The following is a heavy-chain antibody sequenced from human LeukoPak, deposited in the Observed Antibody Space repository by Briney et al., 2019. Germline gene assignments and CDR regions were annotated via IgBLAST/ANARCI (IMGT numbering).Heavy chain of an antibody. D-gene: IGHD6-13*01. CDR1: GYTFTSYA. J-gene: IGHJ6*02. V-gene: IGHV1-3*01. Sequence: ASVKVSCKASGYTFTSYAMHWVRQAPGQRLEWMGWINAGNGNTKYSQKFQGRVTITRDTSASTAYMELSSLRSEDTAVYYCAREGSSSWDPYYYYGMDVWGQGTTVTVS. CDR3: AREGSSSWDPYYYYGMDV. CDR2: INAGNGNT.